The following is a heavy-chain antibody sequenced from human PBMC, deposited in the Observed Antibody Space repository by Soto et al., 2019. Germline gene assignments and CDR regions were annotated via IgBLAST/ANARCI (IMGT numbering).Heavy chain of an antibody. Sequence: QVQLVQSGAEVKKPGASVKVSCKASGYTFTGYYMHWVRQAPGQGLEWMGWINPNSGGTNYAQKFQGRVTMTRDTSISTAYMELSRLRSDDTAVYYCARDQLNRGAAALGYYYYGMDVWGQGTTVTVSS. CDR1: GYTFTGYY. J-gene: IGHJ6*02. CDR3: ARDQLNRGAAALGYYYYGMDV. D-gene: IGHD6-13*01. CDR2: INPNSGGT. V-gene: IGHV1-2*02.